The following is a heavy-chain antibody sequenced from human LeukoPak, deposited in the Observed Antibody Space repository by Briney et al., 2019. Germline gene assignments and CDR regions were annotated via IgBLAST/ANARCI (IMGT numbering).Heavy chain of an antibody. J-gene: IGHJ6*02. V-gene: IGHV4-59*01. D-gene: IGHD4-17*01. CDR2: IYYSGST. CDR3: ARDTVRGKRYYYYRMDV. Sequence: SETLSLTCTVPGGSISSYYWSWIRQPPGKGLEWIGYIYYSGSTNYNPSLKSRVTISVDTSKNQFSLKLSSVTAADTAVYYCARDTVRGKRYYYYRMDVWGQGTTVTVSS. CDR1: GGSISSYY.